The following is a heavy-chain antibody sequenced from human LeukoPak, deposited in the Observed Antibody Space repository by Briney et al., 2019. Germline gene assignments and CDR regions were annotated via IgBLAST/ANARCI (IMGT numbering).Heavy chain of an antibody. D-gene: IGHD6-13*01. CDR3: ARYRDSSSWYWFDP. J-gene: IGHJ5*02. CDR1: GFTFSSYW. V-gene: IGHV3-7*01. CDR2: IKQDGSEK. Sequence: GGSLRLSCAPSGFTFSSYWMSWVPEAPGKGLEWVANIKQDGSEKYYVDSVKGRFTISRDNAKNSLYLQMNSLRAEDTAVYYCARYRDSSSWYWFDPWGQGTLVTVSS.